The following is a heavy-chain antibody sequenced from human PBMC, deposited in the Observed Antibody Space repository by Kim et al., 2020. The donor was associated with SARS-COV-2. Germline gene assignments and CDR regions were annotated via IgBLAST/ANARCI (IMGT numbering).Heavy chain of an antibody. CDR2: IRARAETT. D-gene: IGHD6-19*01. CDR1: GLNFTNNA. CDR3: AKDRGEIGWPVFDV. V-gene: IGHV3-23*01. Sequence: GGSLRLSCAASGLNFTNNAMSWVRQAPGRGLEWVSTIRARAETTYYADSVNGRFTISRDSSKHTLYLQLNSLRADDTAVYYCAKDRGEIGWPVFDVWGQGILVTVSS. J-gene: IGHJ4*02.